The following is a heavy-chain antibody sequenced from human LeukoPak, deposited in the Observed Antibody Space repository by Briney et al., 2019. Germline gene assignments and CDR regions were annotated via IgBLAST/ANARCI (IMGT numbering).Heavy chain of an antibody. J-gene: IGHJ5*02. CDR2: IYTSGST. CDR3: ARGRSSRSWFDP. D-gene: IGHD6-13*01. V-gene: IGHV4-4*07. CDR1: GGSISNYY. Sequence: SETLSLTCIVSGGSISNYYWSWIRQPAGKGLEWIGRIYTSGSTNYNPSLKSRVTISVDTSKNQFSLKLSSVTAADTAVYYCARGRSSRSWFDPWGQGTLVTVSS.